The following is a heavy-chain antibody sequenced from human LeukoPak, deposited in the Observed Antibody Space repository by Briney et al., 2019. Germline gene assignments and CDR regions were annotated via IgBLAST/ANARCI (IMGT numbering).Heavy chain of an antibody. V-gene: IGHV1-2*02. CDR3: ARGNAVVVTCNWFDP. D-gene: IGHD3-22*01. CDR2: INPNSGGT. Sequence: ASVKVSCKASGYTFTGYYMHWVRQAPGQGLEWMGWINPNSGGTNYAQKFQGRVTMTRDTSISTAYMELSRLRSDDTAVYYCARGNAVVVTCNWFDPWGQGTLVTVSS. CDR1: GYTFTGYY. J-gene: IGHJ5*02.